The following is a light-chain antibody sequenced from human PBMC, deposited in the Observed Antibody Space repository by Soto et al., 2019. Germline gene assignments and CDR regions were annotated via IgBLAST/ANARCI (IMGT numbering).Light chain of an antibody. CDR2: DAS. V-gene: IGKV1-9*01. J-gene: IGKJ1*01. Sequence: IQLTQSPSSLSASIGDRGTITCRASRGISGYLAWYQQKPGEAPKLLIYDASALPRGVPSRFSGSGSGTKFTLTIASLQPDDFATYYCQQYETFSGTFGPGTKVDI. CDR1: RGISGY. CDR3: QQYETFSGT.